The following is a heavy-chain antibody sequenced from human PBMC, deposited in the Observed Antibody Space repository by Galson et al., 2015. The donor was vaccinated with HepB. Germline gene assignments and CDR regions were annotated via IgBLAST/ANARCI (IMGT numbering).Heavy chain of an antibody. V-gene: IGHV1-69*13. J-gene: IGHJ6*02. D-gene: IGHD1-1*01. CDR1: GGTFSSYA. Sequence: SVKVSCKASGGTFSSYAISWVRQAPGQGLEWMGGIIPIFGTANYAQKFQGRVTITADESTSTAYMELSSLRSEDTAVYYCARDPLERENYYGMDVWGQGTTVTVSS. CDR3: ARDPLERENYYGMDV. CDR2: IIPIFGTA.